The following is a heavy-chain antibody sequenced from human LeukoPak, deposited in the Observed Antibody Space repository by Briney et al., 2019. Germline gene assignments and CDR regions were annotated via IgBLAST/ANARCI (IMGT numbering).Heavy chain of an antibody. J-gene: IGHJ6*02. V-gene: IGHV1-69*13. CDR1: GGTFSSYA. CDR3: ARGVPAASYYYGMDV. Sequence: SVKVSCKASGGTFSSYAISWVRQAPGQGLEWMGGIIPIFGTANYAQKFQGRVTITADESTSTAYMELSSLRSEDTAVYYCARGVPAASYYYGMDVWGQGTTVTVSS. D-gene: IGHD2-2*01. CDR2: IIPIFGTA.